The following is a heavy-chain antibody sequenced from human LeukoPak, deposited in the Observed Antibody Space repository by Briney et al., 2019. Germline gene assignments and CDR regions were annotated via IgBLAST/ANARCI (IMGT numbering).Heavy chain of an antibody. Sequence: GTSVKVSCKASGFTFTSSAVQWVRQARGQRLEWIGWIVVGSGNTNYAQKFQERVTITRDMSTSTAYMELSSLRSEDTAVYYCAADTYYDFWSGLVAFDIWGQGTMVTVSS. J-gene: IGHJ3*02. V-gene: IGHV1-58*01. CDR2: IVVGSGNT. CDR3: AADTYYDFWSGLVAFDI. D-gene: IGHD3-3*01. CDR1: GFTFTSSA.